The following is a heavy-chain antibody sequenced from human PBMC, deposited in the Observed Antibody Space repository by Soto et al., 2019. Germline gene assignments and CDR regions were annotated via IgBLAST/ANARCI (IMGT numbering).Heavy chain of an antibody. D-gene: IGHD5-12*01. V-gene: IGHV3-23*01. CDR3: TRMPGGGWQRFFDY. J-gene: IGHJ4*02. CDR1: GFTFIDHD. Sequence: EVKLLESGGALVQPGGSLRLSCEASGFTFIDHDMSWVRQAPGKGLEWVSSITVGGAQKDYGQSVKGRFTISRDNSSFTLFLQMDSLQVEDTAIYYCTRMPGGGWQRFFDYWGQGTVVTVS. CDR2: ITVGGAQK.